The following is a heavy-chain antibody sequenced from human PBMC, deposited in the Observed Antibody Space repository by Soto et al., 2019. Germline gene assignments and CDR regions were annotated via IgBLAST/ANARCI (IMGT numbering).Heavy chain of an antibody. CDR2: ISSSSSYI. CDR1: GFTFSSYS. Sequence: PGGSLRLSCAASGFTFSSYSMNWVRQAPGKGLEWVSSISSSSSYIYYADSVKGRFTISRDNARNSLYLQMNSLRAEDTAVYYCAGVLRYFDWLSPPNYGMDVWGQGTTVTVPS. D-gene: IGHD3-9*01. CDR3: AGVLRYFDWLSPPNYGMDV. V-gene: IGHV3-21*01. J-gene: IGHJ6*02.